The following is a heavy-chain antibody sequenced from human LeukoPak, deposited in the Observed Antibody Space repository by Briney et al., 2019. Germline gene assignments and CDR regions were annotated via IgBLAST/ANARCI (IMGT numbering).Heavy chain of an antibody. V-gene: IGHV3-48*03. D-gene: IGHD2-15*01. CDR2: VSDSGNTI. Sequence: PGGSLRLSCAASGFTFTSHHMNWVRQAPGKGLEWLSYVSDSGNTIYYADSVKGRFTISRDNAKNSLYLQMNSLRAEDTAVYYCARDIFVSPAIDYSDAFDIWGQGTMVTVSS. J-gene: IGHJ3*02. CDR1: GFTFTSHH. CDR3: ARDIFVSPAIDYSDAFDI.